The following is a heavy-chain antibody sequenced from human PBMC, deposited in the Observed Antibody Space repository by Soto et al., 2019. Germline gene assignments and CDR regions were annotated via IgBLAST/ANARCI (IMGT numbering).Heavy chain of an antibody. CDR2: VSAYNGNT. J-gene: IGHJ4*02. D-gene: IGHD3-9*01. CDR1: GYTFTSYG. Sequence: QVQLVQSGAEVKKPGASVKVSCKASGYTFTSYGISWVRQAPGQGFEWMGWVSAYNGNTNSAQKLQGRVTMTTNTATSTAYMELRSMRSDDTDVYYCSRDGGRYFDLLLNIFDYWGQGTLVTVSS. V-gene: IGHV1-18*01. CDR3: SRDGGRYFDLLLNIFDY.